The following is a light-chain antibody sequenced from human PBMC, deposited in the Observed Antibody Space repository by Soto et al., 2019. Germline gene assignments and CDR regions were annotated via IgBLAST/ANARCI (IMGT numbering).Light chain of an antibody. CDR3: LQHYIYPRT. J-gene: IGKJ1*01. CDR1: QGIGKD. CDR2: GAS. Sequence: DIQMTQSPSSLSASVGDRVTITCRASQGIGKDLGWYQQKPGQAPKRLIYGASSLQSGVPSRFSGSGSGTEFTLTISSLQAEDFATYYCLQHYIYPRTFGQGTKVEIK. V-gene: IGKV1-17*01.